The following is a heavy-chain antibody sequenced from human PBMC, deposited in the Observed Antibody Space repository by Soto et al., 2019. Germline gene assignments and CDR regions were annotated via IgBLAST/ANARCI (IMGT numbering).Heavy chain of an antibody. D-gene: IGHD2-15*01. Sequence: EVQLVESGGGLVKPGGSLRLSCAASGFTFSSYSMNWVRQAPGKGLEWVSSISSSCSYIYYADSVKGRFTISRDNAKNSLYLQMNSLRAEDTAVYYCAREVKEYCSGGSCYFGNWFDPWGQGTLVTVSS. V-gene: IGHV3-21*01. CDR3: AREVKEYCSGGSCYFGNWFDP. J-gene: IGHJ5*02. CDR1: GFTFSSYS. CDR2: ISSSCSYI.